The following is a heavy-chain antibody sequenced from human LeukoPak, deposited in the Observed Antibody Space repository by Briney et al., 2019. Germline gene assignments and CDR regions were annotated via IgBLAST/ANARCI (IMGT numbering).Heavy chain of an antibody. J-gene: IGHJ4*02. Sequence: GGSLRLSCAASGFTFSSYSTNRVRQAPGKGLEWVSYISSGSSTIYYADSVKGRFTISRDNAKNSLYLQMNSLRDKDTAVYYCANTYYDYVWGSNWGQGTLVTVSS. V-gene: IGHV3-48*02. CDR2: ISSGSSTI. CDR1: GFTFSSYS. CDR3: ANTYYDYVWGSN. D-gene: IGHD3-16*01.